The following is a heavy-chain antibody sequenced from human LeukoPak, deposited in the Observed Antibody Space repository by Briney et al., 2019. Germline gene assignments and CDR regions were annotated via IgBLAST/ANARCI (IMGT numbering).Heavy chain of an antibody. CDR2: INPNSGGT. Sequence: WASVKVSCKASGYTFTGYYMHWVRQAPGQGLEWMGWINPNSGGTNYAQKFQGRVTMTRDTSISTAYMELSRLRSDGTAVYYCARVSKPGGYSYGRPDHYYYYYYMDVWGKGTTVTVSS. CDR3: ARVSKPGGYSYGRPDHYYYYYYMDV. J-gene: IGHJ6*03. D-gene: IGHD5-18*01. V-gene: IGHV1-2*02. CDR1: GYTFTGYY.